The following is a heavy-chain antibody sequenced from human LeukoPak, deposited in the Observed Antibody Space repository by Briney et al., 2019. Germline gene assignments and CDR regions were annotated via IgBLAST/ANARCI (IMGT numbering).Heavy chain of an antibody. CDR2: IYTGGST. CDR1: GGSISSYY. V-gene: IGHV4-4*07. CDR3: ARDFPGYSSGWPSWFDY. J-gene: IGHJ4*02. D-gene: IGHD6-19*01. Sequence: PSETLSLTCTVSGGSISSYYWSWIRQPAGKGLEWIGRIYTGGSTNYNPSLKSRVTISVDKSKNQFSLKLSSVTAADTAVYYCARDFPGYSSGWPSWFDYWGQGTLVTVSS.